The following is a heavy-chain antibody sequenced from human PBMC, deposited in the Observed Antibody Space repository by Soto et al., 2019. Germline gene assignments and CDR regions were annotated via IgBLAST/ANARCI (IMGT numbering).Heavy chain of an antibody. CDR3: ARERGDYYDSSGPLWYYGMDV. Sequence: GGSLRLSCAASGFTVSSNYMSWVRQAPGKGLEWVSVIYSGGSTYYADSVKGRFTISRDNSKNTLYLQMNSLRAEDTAVYYCARERGDYYDSSGPLWYYGMDVWGQGTTVTVSS. J-gene: IGHJ6*02. D-gene: IGHD3-22*01. CDR1: GFTVSSNY. CDR2: IYSGGST. V-gene: IGHV3-66*01.